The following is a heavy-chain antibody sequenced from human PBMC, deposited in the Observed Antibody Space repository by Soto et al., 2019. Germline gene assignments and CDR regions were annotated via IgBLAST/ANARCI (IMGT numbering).Heavy chain of an antibody. CDR2: INPSGGST. V-gene: IGHV1-46*03. J-gene: IGHJ4*02. Sequence: QVQLVQSGAEVKKPGASVKVSCKASGYTFTSYYMHWVRQAPGQGLEWMGIINPSGGSTSYAQKFQGRVTMNRDTSTSTVYMELSSLRSEDTAVYYCARGGSVAAAGSSVDYWGQGTLVTVSS. CDR3: ARGGSVAAAGSSVDY. D-gene: IGHD6-13*01. CDR1: GYTFTSYY.